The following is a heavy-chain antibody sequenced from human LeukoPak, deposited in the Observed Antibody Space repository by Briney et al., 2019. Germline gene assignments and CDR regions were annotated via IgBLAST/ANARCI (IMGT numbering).Heavy chain of an antibody. CDR3: ARDLLIGAAACPDY. CDR2: INPNSGGT. J-gene: IGHJ4*02. Sequence: ASVKVSCKASGDTFTGYCMHWVRQAPGQGLEWMGWINPNSGGTNCAQKFQGRVTMTRDTSISTAYMELSRLRSDDTAVYYCARDLLIGAAACPDYWGKGTLVTFSS. D-gene: IGHD6-6*01. CDR1: GDTFTGYC. V-gene: IGHV1-2*02.